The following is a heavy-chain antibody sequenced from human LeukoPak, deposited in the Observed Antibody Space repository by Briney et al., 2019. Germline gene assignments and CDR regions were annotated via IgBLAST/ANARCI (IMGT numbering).Heavy chain of an antibody. Sequence: PSETLSLTCIVSGGSIFSYYWSWIRQPPGKGLEWIGYIYYSGTTNYNPSLMSRVTISVDTSKNQFSLKLSSVTAADTAVYYCARILNHSKDSGSSPYFDYWGQGTLVTVSS. CDR3: ARILNHSKDSGSSPYFDY. D-gene: IGHD3-10*01. CDR2: IYYSGTT. V-gene: IGHV4-59*01. J-gene: IGHJ4*02. CDR1: GGSIFSYY.